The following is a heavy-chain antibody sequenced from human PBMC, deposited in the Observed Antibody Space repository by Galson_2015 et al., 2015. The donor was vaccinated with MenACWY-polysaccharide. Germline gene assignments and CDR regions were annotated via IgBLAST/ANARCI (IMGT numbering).Heavy chain of an antibody. CDR2: ISSDGSST. CDR1: GFTFSSYW. V-gene: IGHV3-74*01. Sequence: SLRLSCAASGFTFSSYWMHWVRQVPGKGLVWVSRISSDGSSTSYADSVKGRFTISRDNAKNTLHLQMNSLRVEDTAVYYCARVQGEYSNDWHQPYYVAYSGQGTLVTVSS. CDR3: ARVQGEYSNDWHQPYYVAY. J-gene: IGHJ4*01. D-gene: IGHD6-6*01.